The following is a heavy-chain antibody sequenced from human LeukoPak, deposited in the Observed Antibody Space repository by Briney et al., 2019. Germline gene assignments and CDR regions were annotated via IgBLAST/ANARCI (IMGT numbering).Heavy chain of an antibody. CDR2: IRSKAYGGTT. V-gene: IGHV3-49*04. CDR1: GFTFGDYA. D-gene: IGHD3-22*01. Sequence: GGSLRLSCTASGFTFGDYAMSWVRQAPGKGLEWVGFIRSKAYGGTTEYAASVKGRFTISRDDSKSIAYLQMNSLKTEDTAVYYCTREGYVYYYDSSGYKLWGQGTLVTVSS. J-gene: IGHJ4*02. CDR3: TREGYVYYYDSSGYKL.